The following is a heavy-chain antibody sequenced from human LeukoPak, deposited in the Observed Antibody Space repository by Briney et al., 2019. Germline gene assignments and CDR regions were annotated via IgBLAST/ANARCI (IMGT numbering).Heavy chain of an antibody. J-gene: IGHJ4*02. CDR1: GFTVSSNY. V-gene: IGHV3-53*05. D-gene: IGHD3-22*01. CDR3: ATGDYYDSSGYFPLKFYFDF. CDR2: IYSGGST. Sequence: GGSLRLSCAASGFTVSSNYTSWVRQAPGKGPEWVSVIYSGGSTYYADSVKGRFTISRDNSKNTLYLQMNSLRAEDTAVYYCATGDYYDSSGYFPLKFYFDFWGQGTLVTVSP.